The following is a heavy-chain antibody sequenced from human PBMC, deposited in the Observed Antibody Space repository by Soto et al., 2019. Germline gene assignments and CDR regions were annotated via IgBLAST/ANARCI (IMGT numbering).Heavy chain of an antibody. CDR3: ARHLSHLKTGWLDP. D-gene: IGHD7-27*01. Sequence: QEQLVESGGGVVQPGRSLRLSCRVSGFTFINYAMHWVRQAPGKGLEWVALISGDGTNEYYADSVKGRFTISRDNSRNTLYLQMSILRADDTAVYYCARHLSHLKTGWLDPWGQGTLVTVSS. CDR1: GFTFINYA. CDR2: ISGDGTNE. V-gene: IGHV3-30-3*01. J-gene: IGHJ5*02.